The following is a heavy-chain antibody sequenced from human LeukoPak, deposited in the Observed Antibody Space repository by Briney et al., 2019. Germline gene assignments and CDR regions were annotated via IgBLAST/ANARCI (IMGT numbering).Heavy chain of an antibody. J-gene: IGHJ4*02. CDR3: ASPGYRSSGGSFDY. CDR2: ISGSGGNT. D-gene: IGHD6-13*01. CDR1: GLTFSIYV. V-gene: IGHV3-23*01. Sequence: GGSLRLSCAASGLTFSIYVMNWVRQAPGKGPAWVSVISGSGGNTFYADSVKGRFTISRDNSKNTLYLQMNSLRAEDTAVYYCASPGYRSSGGSFDYWGQGTLVTVSS.